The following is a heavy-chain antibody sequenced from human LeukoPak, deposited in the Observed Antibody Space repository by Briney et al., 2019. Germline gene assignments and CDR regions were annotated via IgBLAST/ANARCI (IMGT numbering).Heavy chain of an antibody. CDR2: LPPDELGI. V-gene: IGHV3-74*01. D-gene: IGHD6-6*01. CDR3: VGTIASRGSEY. J-gene: IGHJ4*02. CDR1: GFTFTNYW. Sequence: GGSLRLSCAASGFTFTNYWMHWVRQAPGMGLVWVSRLPPDELGIIYADTVKGRFTVSRDNAKNTVYLQMNNLRVDDTAMYYCVGTIASRGSEYWGQGALVTVSS.